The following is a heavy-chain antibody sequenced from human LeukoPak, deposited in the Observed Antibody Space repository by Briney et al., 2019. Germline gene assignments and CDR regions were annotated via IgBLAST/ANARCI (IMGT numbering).Heavy chain of an antibody. CDR1: GATFSDYA. CDR2: IIPIFGFA. J-gene: IGHJ4*02. Sequence: SVKVSCKASGATFSDYAIIWVRQAPGQGLEWMGGIIPIFGFANYAQKVQGRVTITADKSTSTAYMELSSLRSDDTAVYSCARGPRGYNYGYRVPFDYWGQGTLVTVSS. V-gene: IGHV1-69*10. D-gene: IGHD5-18*01. CDR3: ARGPRGYNYGYRVPFDY.